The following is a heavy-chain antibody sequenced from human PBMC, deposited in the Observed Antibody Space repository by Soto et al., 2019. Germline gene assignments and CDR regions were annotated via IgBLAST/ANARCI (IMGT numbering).Heavy chain of an antibody. Sequence: SETLSLTCTVSGASISGFYWSWIRMSAGKGLEWIGRLYATGTTDYNPSRKSRVMMSVDTSKKQFSLKLRSVTAADTAVYYCVRDGTKTLRDWFDPWGQG. CDR3: VRDGTKTLRDWFDP. J-gene: IGHJ5*02. V-gene: IGHV4-4*07. CDR1: GASISGFY. CDR2: LYATGTT. D-gene: IGHD1-1*01.